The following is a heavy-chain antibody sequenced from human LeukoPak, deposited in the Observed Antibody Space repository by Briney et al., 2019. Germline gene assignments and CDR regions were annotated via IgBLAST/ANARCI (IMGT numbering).Heavy chain of an antibody. CDR3: ARAGTYSGYKVFDT. CDR1: RFIFSNYY. Sequence: GGSLRLSCAASRFIFSNYYMSWIRQTPGEGLEWIANIGTDGSSENYADSAKGRFTISRDNARNSLFLQMSSLRVEDTAVYFCARAGTYSGYKVFDTWGQGTLVAVAS. D-gene: IGHD5-12*01. CDR2: IGTDGSSE. J-gene: IGHJ5*02. V-gene: IGHV3-11*01.